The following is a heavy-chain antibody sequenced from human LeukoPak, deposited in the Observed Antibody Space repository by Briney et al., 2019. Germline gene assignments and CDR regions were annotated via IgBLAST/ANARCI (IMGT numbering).Heavy chain of an antibody. D-gene: IGHD2-8*02. J-gene: IGHJ3*02. Sequence: GGSLRLSCAASGFDFSDYGIHWVRQAPGKGLEWVATIWHDGSKKYYADSVKGRFTISRDNSKNTLNLQMNSLRAEDMAVYYCARLEALGYCTGGSCSGHDVFDIWGQGTMVTVSS. CDR1: GFDFSDYG. CDR2: IWHDGSKK. CDR3: ARLEALGYCTGGSCSGHDVFDI. V-gene: IGHV3-33*01.